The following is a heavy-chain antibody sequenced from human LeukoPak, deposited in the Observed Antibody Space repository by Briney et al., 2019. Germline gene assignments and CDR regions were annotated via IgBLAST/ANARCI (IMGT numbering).Heavy chain of an antibody. D-gene: IGHD3-9*01. Sequence: GGSLRLSCAASGFTVSSNYMSWVRQAPGKGLEWVSVIYSGGSTYYADSVKGRFTISRDNSKNTLYLQMNSLRAEDTAVYYCARDGAGVVRYLFDYWGQGTLVTVSS. CDR1: GFTVSSNY. J-gene: IGHJ4*02. CDR2: IYSGGST. V-gene: IGHV3-53*01. CDR3: ARDGAGVVRYLFDY.